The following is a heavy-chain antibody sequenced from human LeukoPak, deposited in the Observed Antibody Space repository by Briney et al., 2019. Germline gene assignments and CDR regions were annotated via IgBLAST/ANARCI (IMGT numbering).Heavy chain of an antibody. V-gene: IGHV4-38-2*01. CDR3: ARHGSYDILTGYYTLDY. CDR1: GYSINSGYY. Sequence: PSETLSLTCAVSGYSINSGYYWGWIRQPPGKGLEWIGSIYHSGSTYYNPSLKSRVTISVDTSKNQFSLKLSSVTAADTAVYYCARHGSYDILTGYYTLDYWGQGTLVTVSS. D-gene: IGHD3-9*01. J-gene: IGHJ4*02. CDR2: IYHSGST.